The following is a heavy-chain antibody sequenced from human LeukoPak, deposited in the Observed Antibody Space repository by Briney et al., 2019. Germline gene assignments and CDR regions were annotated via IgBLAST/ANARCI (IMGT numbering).Heavy chain of an antibody. V-gene: IGHV3-9*01. CDR1: GFTFDNYA. J-gene: IGHJ1*01. D-gene: IGHD6-19*01. CDR2: ISWNSGTI. CDR3: ARAYKDRSLAGKKEFFQH. Sequence: GGSLRLSCAASGFTFDNYAMNWVRQVPGKGLEWISLISWNSGTIGYADSVKGRFTISRDNANNFLYLQMDSLRAEDTALYYCARAYKDRSLAGKKEFFQHWGQGTLVTVSS.